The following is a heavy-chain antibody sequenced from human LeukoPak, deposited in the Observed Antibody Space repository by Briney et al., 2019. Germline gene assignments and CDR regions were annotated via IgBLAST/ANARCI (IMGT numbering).Heavy chain of an antibody. CDR2: INPNSGGT. J-gene: IGHJ6*03. V-gene: IGHV1-2*02. D-gene: IGHD2-2*01. Sequence: ASVKVSCKASGYTFTGYYMHWVRQAPGQGLEWMGWINPNSGGTNYAQKFQGRVTMTRDTSISTAYMELSRLRSEDTAVYYCARARDCSSTSCYSKTYYYYYMDVWGKGTTVTISS. CDR3: ARARDCSSTSCYSKTYYYYYMDV. CDR1: GYTFTGYY.